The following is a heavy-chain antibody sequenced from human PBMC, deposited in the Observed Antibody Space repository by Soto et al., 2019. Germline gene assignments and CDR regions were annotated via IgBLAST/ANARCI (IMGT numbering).Heavy chain of an antibody. D-gene: IGHD1-7*01. CDR2: IKQDGSEK. CDR3: VRLDGNYPFDY. J-gene: IGHJ4*02. Sequence: PGVFLRLSCAASGFTFSGYWLSWDRQAPRKGLEWVANIKQDGSEKYYVDSVKGRFTFSRDNAKNSLYLQMHSLRAEDTAVYYCVRLDGNYPFDYWGQGTLVTVSS. CDR1: GFTFSGYW. V-gene: IGHV3-7*03.